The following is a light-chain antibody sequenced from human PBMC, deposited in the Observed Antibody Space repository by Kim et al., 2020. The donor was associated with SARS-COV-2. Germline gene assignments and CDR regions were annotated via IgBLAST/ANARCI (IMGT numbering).Light chain of an antibody. J-gene: IGKJ4*01. CDR2: GAF. Sequence: LSLSPGESATLSCRASQTINSAYLAWYLQKPGQAPRLLIYGAFSRATGVPDRFSGSGSGTDFTLTITRLEPEDFAVYYCQHNGSSFGGGTKVDIK. CDR3: QHNGSS. CDR1: QTINSAY. V-gene: IGKV3-20*01.